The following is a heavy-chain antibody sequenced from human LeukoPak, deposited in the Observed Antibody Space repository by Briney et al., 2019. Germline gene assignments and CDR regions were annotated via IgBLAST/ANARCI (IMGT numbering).Heavy chain of an antibody. J-gene: IGHJ4*02. V-gene: IGHV3-72*01. CDR3: ARDGSLVGSIWYDY. D-gene: IGHD6-13*01. CDR1: GFTFSDHY. Sequence: PGGSLRLSCAASGFTFSDHYMDWVRQAPGKGLEWVGRIRNKANSYTTEYAASVKGRFTISRDDSKNSLYLQMNSLKTENTAVYYCARDGSLVGSIWYDYWGQGTLVTVSS. CDR2: IRNKANSYTT.